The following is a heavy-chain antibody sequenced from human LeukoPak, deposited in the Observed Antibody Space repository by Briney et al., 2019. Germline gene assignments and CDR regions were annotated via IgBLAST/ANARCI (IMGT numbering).Heavy chain of an antibody. J-gene: IGHJ3*02. CDR1: GGSVSSGTSY. Sequence: SETLSLTCTVSGGSVSSGTSYWSWIRQPPGKGLEWIGYIYYSGSTNYNPSLKSRVTISVDTSKNQFSLKLSSVTAADTAVYYCARGDGMDIWGQGTMVTVSS. D-gene: IGHD1-26*01. CDR3: ARGDGMDI. CDR2: IYYSGST. V-gene: IGHV4-61*01.